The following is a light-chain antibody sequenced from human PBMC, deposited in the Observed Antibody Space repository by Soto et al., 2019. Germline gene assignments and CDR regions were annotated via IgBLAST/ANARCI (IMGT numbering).Light chain of an antibody. CDR3: SSYSGRGAVV. CDR2: EVT. CDR1: SSDVGGYNS. Sequence: QSALTQPASVSGSPGQSITISCTGTSSDVGGYNSVSWYQQHPGKAPKLLISEVTNRPSGVSNRFSGSKSGNTASLTISGLQTEDEADYYCSSYSGRGAVVFGGGTKVTVL. J-gene: IGLJ2*01. V-gene: IGLV2-14*01.